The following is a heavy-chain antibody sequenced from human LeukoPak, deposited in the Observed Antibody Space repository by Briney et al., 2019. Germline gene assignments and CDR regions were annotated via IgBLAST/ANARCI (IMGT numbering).Heavy chain of an antibody. V-gene: IGHV3-7*01. CDR1: GFTFSNYW. CDR2: TKQDGSEK. Sequence: PGGSLRLSCAASGFTFSNYWMTWVRQAPGKGLEWVANTKQDGSEKYYVDSVKGRFTISRDNAKNSLYLQMNNLRAEDTAVYYCASPEWLPDSIDIWGQGTMVTVSS. J-gene: IGHJ3*02. D-gene: IGHD3-3*01. CDR3: ASPEWLPDSIDI.